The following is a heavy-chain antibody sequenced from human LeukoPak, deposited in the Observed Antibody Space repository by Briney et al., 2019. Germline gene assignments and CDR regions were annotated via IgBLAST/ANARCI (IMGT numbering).Heavy chain of an antibody. CDR1: GFTFSRYA. CDR2: ISSNGGST. V-gene: IGHV3-64D*06. J-gene: IGHJ4*02. D-gene: IGHD3-10*01. CDR3: VKDGSGSYYTYYFDY. Sequence: GGSLRLSCSASGFTFSRYAMHWVRQAPGKGLEYVSAISSNGGSTYYTDSVKGRFTISRDNSKNTLYLQMSSLRAEDTAVYYCVKDGSGSYYTYYFDYWGQGTLVTVSS.